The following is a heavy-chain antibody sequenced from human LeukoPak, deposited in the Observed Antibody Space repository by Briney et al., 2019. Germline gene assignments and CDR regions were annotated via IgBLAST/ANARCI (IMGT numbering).Heavy chain of an antibody. Sequence: ASVKVSCKASGYTFTSNYIHWVRQAPGQGLEWMGMIYPRYGSTSYAQKFQGRVTVTMDTSTSTVHMELSGLRSEDTAVYYCARDREGFDYWGQGTLVTVSS. CDR2: IYPRYGST. J-gene: IGHJ4*02. V-gene: IGHV1-46*01. CDR3: ARDREGFDY. CDR1: GYTFTSNY.